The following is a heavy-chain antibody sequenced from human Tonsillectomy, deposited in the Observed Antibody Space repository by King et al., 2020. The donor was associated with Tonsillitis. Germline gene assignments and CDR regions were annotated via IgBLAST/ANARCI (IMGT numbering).Heavy chain of an antibody. J-gene: IGHJ5*02. CDR2: IHHSGST. V-gene: IGHV4-34*01. D-gene: IGHD2/OR15-2a*01. CDR1: GGSFSGYY. Sequence: QVQLQQWGAGLLKPSETLSLTCGVYGGSFSGYYWTWIRQPPGKGLEWIGEIHHSGSTKYNPSLKSRVTISVDTSKNQFFLNLSSVTAADTAVYYCARGLGVVLRFDPWGQGTLVTVSS. CDR3: ARGLGVVLRFDP.